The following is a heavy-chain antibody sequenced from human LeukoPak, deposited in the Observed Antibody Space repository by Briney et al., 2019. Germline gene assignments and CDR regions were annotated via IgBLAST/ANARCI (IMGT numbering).Heavy chain of an antibody. CDR1: GFTFTSYA. Sequence: GGSLRLSCAASGFTFTSYAMHWVRQAPGKGLEWVAVISFDGNIKYYADFMQGRFTISRDNSKNTLYLQMNSLRAEDTAVYYCALVGYDSSGYLDYWGQGTLVTVSS. V-gene: IGHV3-30*04. J-gene: IGHJ4*02. CDR3: ALVGYDSSGYLDY. CDR2: ISFDGNIK. D-gene: IGHD3-22*01.